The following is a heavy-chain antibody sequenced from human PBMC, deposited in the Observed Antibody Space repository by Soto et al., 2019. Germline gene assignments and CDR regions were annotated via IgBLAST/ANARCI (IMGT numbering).Heavy chain of an antibody. D-gene: IGHD6-13*01. CDR1: VFIFSNHW. V-gene: IGHV3-7*03. Sequence: PWGSLLLSCVASVFIFSNHWLSWVRQAPGKGLEWVANIKQDGSEKYYVDSVEGRFTISRDNAKNSLYLQMTSLRADDTAVYYCTTLSSTWPTGGDYWGQGTLVTVSS. J-gene: IGHJ4*02. CDR3: TTLSSTWPTGGDY. CDR2: IKQDGSEK.